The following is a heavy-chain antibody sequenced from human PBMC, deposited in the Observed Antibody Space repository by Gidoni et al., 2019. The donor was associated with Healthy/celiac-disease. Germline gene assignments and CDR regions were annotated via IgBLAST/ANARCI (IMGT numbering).Heavy chain of an antibody. V-gene: IGHV1-69*01. Sequence: VKVSCKASGVTFSSYAISWVRQAPGQGLEWMGGIIPIFGTANYAQKYQGRVTSTADESTSTAYMELSSLRSEDTAVYYCARGLVGRRSGYMVDYWGQGTLVTVSS. CDR2: IIPIFGTA. J-gene: IGHJ4*02. D-gene: IGHD3-22*01. CDR1: GVTFSSYA. CDR3: ARGLVGRRSGYMVDY.